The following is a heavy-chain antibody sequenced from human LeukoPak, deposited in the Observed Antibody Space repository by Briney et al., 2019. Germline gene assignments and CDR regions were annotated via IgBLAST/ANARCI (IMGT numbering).Heavy chain of an antibody. CDR2: ISGSGGST. Sequence: PGGSLRLSCAASGFTFSSYAMSWLRQPPGKGLEWVSAISGSGGSTYYADSVKGRFTISSDNSKNTLYVQVNSLRAEDTAVYYFAKGGEYSGGSYYCDYWGQGTLVTVFS. D-gene: IGHD1-26*01. CDR1: GFTFSSYA. J-gene: IGHJ4*02. V-gene: IGHV3-23*01. CDR3: AKGGEYSGGSYYCDY.